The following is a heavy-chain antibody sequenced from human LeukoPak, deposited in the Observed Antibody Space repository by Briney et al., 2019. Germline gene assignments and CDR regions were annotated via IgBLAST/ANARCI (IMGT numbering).Heavy chain of an antibody. J-gene: IGHJ4*02. V-gene: IGHV3-33*01. CDR1: GFTFSSCG. CDR3: ARGRDGYNWIDY. Sequence: PGGSLRLSRAASGFTFSSCGMHWVRQAPGKGLEWVGVIWYDGTNKYYADSVKGRFTISRDNSKNTLYLQMNSLRAEDTAVYYCARGRDGYNWIDYWGQGTLVTVSS. D-gene: IGHD5-24*01. CDR2: IWYDGTNK.